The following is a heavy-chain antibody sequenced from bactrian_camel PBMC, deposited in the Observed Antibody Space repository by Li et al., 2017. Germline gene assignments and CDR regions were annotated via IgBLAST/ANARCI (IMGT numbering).Heavy chain of an antibody. CDR1: GYSYC. CDR2: LDYDGYS. Sequence: HVQLVESGGGSVQDGGSLRLSCAVSGYSYCLGWFRQAPGKEREGVAALDYDGYSRYADSVQGRFKISQDNAKNSLYLQMNLLNPEDTAMYYCAADALDLTSLNPLYPVGFRGQGTQVTVS. J-gene: IGHJ6*01. V-gene: IGHV3S53*01. CDR3: AADALDLTSLNPLYPVGF. D-gene: IGHD1*01.